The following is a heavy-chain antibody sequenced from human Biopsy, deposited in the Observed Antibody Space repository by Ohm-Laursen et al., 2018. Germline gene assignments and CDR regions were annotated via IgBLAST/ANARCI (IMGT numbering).Heavy chain of an antibody. Sequence: PSDTLSLTWCVSGGSMTGYEWSWIRLAPGKGLEWIGYIYYSGGTKYNPSLASRVTFSVDMSKSQFSLKLYSVTAADTAVYYCARVEAGTYDALDIWGQGTLVAVSA. CDR2: IYYSGGT. J-gene: IGHJ3*02. V-gene: IGHV4-59*07. CDR1: GGSMTGYE. CDR3: ARVEAGTYDALDI. D-gene: IGHD1-26*01.